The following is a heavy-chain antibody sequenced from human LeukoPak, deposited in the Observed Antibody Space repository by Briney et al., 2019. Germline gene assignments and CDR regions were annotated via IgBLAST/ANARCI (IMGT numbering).Heavy chain of an antibody. D-gene: IGHD3-3*01. CDR2: ISYDGSNK. CDR3: ARDHRYDFWSGSDY. V-gene: IGHV3-30-3*01. Sequence: GGSLRLSCAASGFTFSSYAMHWVRQAPGKGLEWVAVISYDGSNKYYADSVKGRFTISRDNSKNTLYLQMNSLRAEDTAVYYCARDHRYDFWSGSDYWGQGTLVTVSS. CDR1: GFTFSSYA. J-gene: IGHJ4*02.